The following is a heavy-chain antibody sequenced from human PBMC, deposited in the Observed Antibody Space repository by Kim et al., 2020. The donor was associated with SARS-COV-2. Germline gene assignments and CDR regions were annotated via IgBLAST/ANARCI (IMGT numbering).Heavy chain of an antibody. Sequence: VKGRFTISKDNAKNSLYLQMNSLRDEDTAVYYCARDLSKNYYDSSGSDYWGQGTLVTVSS. CDR3: ARDLSKNYYDSSGSDY. D-gene: IGHD3-22*01. J-gene: IGHJ4*02. V-gene: IGHV3-48*02.